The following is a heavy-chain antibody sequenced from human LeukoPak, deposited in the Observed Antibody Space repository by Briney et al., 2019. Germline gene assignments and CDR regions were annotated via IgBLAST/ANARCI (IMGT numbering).Heavy chain of an antibody. Sequence: SETLSLTCTVSGGSISSYYWSWIRQPPGKGLEWIGYIYYSGSTNYNPSLKSRVTISVDTSKNQFSLKLSSVTAADTAVYYCASRGYSGYDYGGGGAFDIWGQGTMVTVSS. CDR1: GGSISSYY. D-gene: IGHD5-12*01. V-gene: IGHV4-59*01. CDR3: ASRGYSGYDYGGGGAFDI. J-gene: IGHJ3*02. CDR2: IYYSGST.